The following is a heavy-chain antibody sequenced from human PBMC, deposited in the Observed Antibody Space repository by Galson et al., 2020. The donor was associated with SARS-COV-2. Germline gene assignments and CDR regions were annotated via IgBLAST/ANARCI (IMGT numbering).Heavy chain of an antibody. Sequence: ASVKVSCKVSGYTLTELSMHWVRQAPGNGLAWMGGFDPADGETIYAQKFQGRVTMTEDTSTDTAYMELSSLRSEDTAVYYCATATARIFGVVGFGGYWFDPWGQGTLVTVSS. D-gene: IGHD3-3*01. CDR2: FDPADGET. V-gene: IGHV1-24*01. CDR3: ATATARIFGVVGFGGYWFDP. CDR1: GYTLTELS. J-gene: IGHJ5*02.